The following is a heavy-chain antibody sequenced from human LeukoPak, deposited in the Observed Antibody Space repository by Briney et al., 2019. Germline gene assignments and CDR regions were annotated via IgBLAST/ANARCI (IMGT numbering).Heavy chain of an antibody. CDR2: IKQDGSEK. CDR1: GFTFSSYW. D-gene: IGHD1-26*01. J-gene: IGHJ4*02. V-gene: IGHV3-7*01. Sequence: GGSLKLSCAASGFTFSSYWMSWVRQAPGKGLEWVANIKQDGSEKYYVDSVKGRFTISRDNAKNSLYLQMNSLRAEDAAVYYCAREVVGATRAVDYWGQGTLVTVSS. CDR3: AREVVGATRAVDY.